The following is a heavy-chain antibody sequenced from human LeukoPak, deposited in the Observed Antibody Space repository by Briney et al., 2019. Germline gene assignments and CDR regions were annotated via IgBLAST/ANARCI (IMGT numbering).Heavy chain of an antibody. CDR2: INPSSGGT. CDR1: GYSLTGHY. CDR3: ARMSVYYYMDV. Sequence: ASVKVSCKASGYSLTGHYMHWVRQAPGQGLERMGWINPSSGGTNYAQKFQGRVTMTRDTSISTAYMELTRLSSDDTAVYYCARMSVYYYMDVWGKGTTVTVSS. V-gene: IGHV1-2*02. J-gene: IGHJ6*03.